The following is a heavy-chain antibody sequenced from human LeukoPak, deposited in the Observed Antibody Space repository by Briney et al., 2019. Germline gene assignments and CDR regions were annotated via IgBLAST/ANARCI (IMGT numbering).Heavy chain of an antibody. CDR1: GGSISSYY. CDR2: IYYSGST. V-gene: IGHV4-59*01. Sequence: PSETLSLTCTVSGGSISSYYWSWIRQPPGKGLEWIGYIYYSGSTNYNPSLKSRVTISVDTSKNQFSLKLSSVTAADTAVYYCARGDRRGGYDKKFDYWGQGTLVTVSS. CDR3: ARGDRRGGYDKKFDY. J-gene: IGHJ4*02. D-gene: IGHD5-12*01.